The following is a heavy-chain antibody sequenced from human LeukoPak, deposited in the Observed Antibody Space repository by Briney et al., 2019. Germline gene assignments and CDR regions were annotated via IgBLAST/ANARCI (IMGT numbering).Heavy chain of an antibody. CDR2: IYHSGST. CDR1: GGSISSSIYY. Sequence: PSETLSLTCTVSGGSISSSIYYWGWIRQPPGKGLEWIGYIYHSGSTYYNPSLKSRVTISVDRSKNQFSLKLSSVTAADTAVYYCATDFWSGFYYYMDVWGKGTTVTVSS. D-gene: IGHD3-3*01. J-gene: IGHJ6*03. V-gene: IGHV4-39*07. CDR3: ATDFWSGFYYYMDV.